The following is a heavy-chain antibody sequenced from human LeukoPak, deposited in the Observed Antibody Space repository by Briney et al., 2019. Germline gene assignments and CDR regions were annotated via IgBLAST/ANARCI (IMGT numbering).Heavy chain of an antibody. V-gene: IGHV3-23*01. CDR1: GSTFSSYA. CDR3: AKEGDIVVVPAATD. J-gene: IGHJ4*02. D-gene: IGHD2-2*01. CDR2: ISGSGGST. Sequence: GGSLRLSCAASGSTFSSYAMSWVRQAPGKGLEWVSAISGSGGSTYYADSVKGRFTISRDNSKNTLYLQMNSLRAEDTAVYYCAKEGDIVVVPAATDWGQGTLVTVSS.